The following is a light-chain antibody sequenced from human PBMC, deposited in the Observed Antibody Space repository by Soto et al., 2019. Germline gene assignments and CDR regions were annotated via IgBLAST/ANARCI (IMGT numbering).Light chain of an antibody. J-gene: IGKJ1*01. Sequence: EIVLTQSPATLYLSPGERATLSCRASQSVSSYLAWYQQKPGQAPRLLIYDASNRATGIPARFSVSGSGTDFTLTISSLEPEDVAVNYCQQRSNFPPTFGQGTNVELK. CDR1: QSVSSY. CDR3: QQRSNFPPT. CDR2: DAS. V-gene: IGKV3-11*01.